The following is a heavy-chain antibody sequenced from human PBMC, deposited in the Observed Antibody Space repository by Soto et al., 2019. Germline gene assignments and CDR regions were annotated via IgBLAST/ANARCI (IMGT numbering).Heavy chain of an antibody. CDR1: GSSLSTSEMC. D-gene: IGHD4-4*01. CDR3: ARIDSNIFDY. CDR2: INHSRRT. J-gene: IGHJ4*02. Sequence: PVTPSQTLALTCTSSGSSLSTSEMCVSWIRQPPGKGLEWIGEINHSRRTNYNPSLKSRVTISVDTSKNQFSLKLSSVTAADTAVYYCARIDSNIFDYWGQGTLVTVSS. V-gene: IGHV4-30-4*08.